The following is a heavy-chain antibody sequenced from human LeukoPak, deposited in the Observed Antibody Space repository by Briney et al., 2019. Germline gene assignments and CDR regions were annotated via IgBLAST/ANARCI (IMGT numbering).Heavy chain of an antibody. CDR1: GGTFSSYA. CDR3: ARDRPDLVGSGHHFDY. V-gene: IGHV1-69*05. J-gene: IGHJ4*02. Sequence: SVKVSCKASGGTFSSYAISWVRQAPGQGLEWMGGIIPIFGTANYAQKFQGRVTITTDESTSTAYMELSSLRSEDTAVYYCARDRPDLVGSGHHFDYWGQGTLVTVSS. D-gene: IGHD5-12*01. CDR2: IIPIFGTA.